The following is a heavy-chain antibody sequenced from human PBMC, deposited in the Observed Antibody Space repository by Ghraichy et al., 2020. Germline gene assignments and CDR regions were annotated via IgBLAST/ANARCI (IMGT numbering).Heavy chain of an antibody. CDR2: IYYSGST. CDR1: GGSISSSSYY. Sequence: SETLSLTCTVSGGSISSSSYYWGWIRQPPGKGLEWIGSIYYSGSTYYNLSLKSRVTISVDTSKNQFSLKLSSVTAADTAVYYCARQETRDSSGYSLTNWGQGTLVTVSS. CDR3: ARQETRDSSGYSLTN. J-gene: IGHJ4*02. D-gene: IGHD3-22*01. V-gene: IGHV4-39*01.